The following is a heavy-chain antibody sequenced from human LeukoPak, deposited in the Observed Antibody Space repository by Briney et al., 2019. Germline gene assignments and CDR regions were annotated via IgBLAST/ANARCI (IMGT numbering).Heavy chain of an antibody. D-gene: IGHD1-26*01. V-gene: IGHV3-23*01. CDR2: ISGSGGST. J-gene: IGHJ4*02. CDR1: GFTFSSYA. CDR3: ARDGQAGARYAQDY. Sequence: TGGSLRLSCAASGFTFSSYAMSWVRQAPGKGLEWVSAISGSGGSTYYADSVKGRLTISRDNSKNMLFLQMNSLRDEDTAVYYCARDGQAGARYAQDYWGQGTLVTVSS.